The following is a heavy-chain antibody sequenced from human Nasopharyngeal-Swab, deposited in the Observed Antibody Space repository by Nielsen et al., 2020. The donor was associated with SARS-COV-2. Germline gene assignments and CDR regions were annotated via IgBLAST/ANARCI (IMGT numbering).Heavy chain of an antibody. J-gene: IGHJ6*02. Sequence: SLKISCAASGFSFDDYAMHWVRQPPGKGLEWVSRISWNSGNKHYADSVKGRFTISRDNAKNSLYLQMNRLRAEDTAVYYCARDGLDYDFWSAYFFDVWGQGTTVTVSS. CDR2: ISWNSGNK. CDR1: GFSFDDYA. D-gene: IGHD3-3*01. V-gene: IGHV3-9*01. CDR3: ARDGLDYDFWSAYFFDV.